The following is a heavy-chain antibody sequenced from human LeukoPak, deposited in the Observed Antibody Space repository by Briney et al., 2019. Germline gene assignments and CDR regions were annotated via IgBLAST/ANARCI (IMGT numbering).Heavy chain of an antibody. CDR3: AKGPYCGGDCYSHFDY. V-gene: IGHV3-23*01. D-gene: IGHD2-21*02. CDR2: ISGSGGST. Sequence: GGSLRLSCAASGFPFSSYAMSWVRQAPGKGLEWVSAISGSGGSTYYADSVKGRFTISRDNSKNTLYLQMNSLRAEDTAVYYCAKGPYCGGDCYSHFDYWGQGTLVTVSS. J-gene: IGHJ4*02. CDR1: GFPFSSYA.